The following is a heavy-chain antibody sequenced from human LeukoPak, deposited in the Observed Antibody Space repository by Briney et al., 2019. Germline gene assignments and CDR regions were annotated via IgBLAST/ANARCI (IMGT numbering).Heavy chain of an antibody. V-gene: IGHV3-30*02. CDR3: AKERDTAMVTIDY. J-gene: IGHJ4*02. CDR1: GFTFSSYG. CDR2: IRYDGSNK. Sequence: PGGPLRLSCAASGFTFSSYGMHWVRQAPAKGREWVAFIRYDGSNKYYADSVKGRFTISRDNSKNTLYLQMNSLRAEDTAVYYCAKERDTAMVTIDYWGQGTLVTVSS. D-gene: IGHD5-18*01.